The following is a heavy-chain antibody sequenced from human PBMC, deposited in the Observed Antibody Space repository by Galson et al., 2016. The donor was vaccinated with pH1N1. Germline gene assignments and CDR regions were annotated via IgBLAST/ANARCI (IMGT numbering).Heavy chain of an antibody. D-gene: IGHD4-23*01. CDR2: IIGSGGGT. J-gene: IGHJ4*02. Sequence: SLRLSCAASDFTFKDFGMNWVRQAPGKGLEWVSRIIGSGGGTYYAYSVKGRFTISRDNSKNTLYLQMNSLRAEDTAIYYCAKDWGWQLDPSPFEYWVQGTLVIVSA. CDR3: AKDWGWQLDPSPFEY. V-gene: IGHV3-23*01. CDR1: DFTFKDFG.